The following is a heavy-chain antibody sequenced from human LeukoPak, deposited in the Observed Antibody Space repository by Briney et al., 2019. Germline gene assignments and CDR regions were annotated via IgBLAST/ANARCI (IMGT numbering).Heavy chain of an antibody. CDR2: MNPNSGNT. CDR3: ARVQNSSSWYGPQYYFDY. Sequence: ASVKVSCKASGYTFTSYDINWVRQATGQGLEWMGWMNPNSGNTGHAQKFQGRVTMTRNTSISTAYMELSSLRSEDTAVYYCARVQNSSSWYGPQYYFDYWGQGTLVTVSS. V-gene: IGHV1-8*01. J-gene: IGHJ4*02. CDR1: GYTFTSYD. D-gene: IGHD6-13*01.